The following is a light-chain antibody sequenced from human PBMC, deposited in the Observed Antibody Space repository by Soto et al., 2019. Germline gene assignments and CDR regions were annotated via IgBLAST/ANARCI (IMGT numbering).Light chain of an antibody. CDR1: QTISTW. V-gene: IGKV1-5*03. CDR3: QQYNSYPWS. J-gene: IGKJ1*01. Sequence: IQMTQSPSTLSASVGDRVTFTYRASQTISTWSAWYQQKPWKAPKLLIYKASTFDVGVPSRFSGSGSGTDFTLTLNTLLPADFATYYCQQYNSYPWSFGQGTKV. CDR2: KAS.